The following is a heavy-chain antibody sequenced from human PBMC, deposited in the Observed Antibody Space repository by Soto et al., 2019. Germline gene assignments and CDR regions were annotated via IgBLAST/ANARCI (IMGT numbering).Heavy chain of an antibody. Sequence: QVQLVESGGGVVQPGRSLRLSCAASGFTFSNYAMHGVRQAPGKGLEWVAVITYTGSNRYYADSVKGRFTISKDDSKNTLYLQMNNLRAEDTAVYYCARDLGIAAAETFDYWGQGTLVSVSS. CDR1: GFTFSNYA. V-gene: IGHV3-30-3*01. J-gene: IGHJ4*02. CDR3: ARDLGIAAAETFDY. CDR2: ITYTGSNR. D-gene: IGHD6-13*01.